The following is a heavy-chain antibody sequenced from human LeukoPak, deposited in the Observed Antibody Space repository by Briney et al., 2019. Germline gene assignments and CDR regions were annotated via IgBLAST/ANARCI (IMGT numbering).Heavy chain of an antibody. CDR2: ISYDGSNK. CDR1: RFTFSSYA. CDR3: ARDQDSGSYLFDY. D-gene: IGHD1-26*01. V-gene: IGHV3-30*04. J-gene: IGHJ4*02. Sequence: GRSLRLSCAASRFTFSSYAMHWVRQAPGKGLEWVAVISYDGSNKYYADSVKGRFTISRDNSKNTLYLQMNSLRAEDTAVYYCARDQDSGSYLFDYWGQGTLVTVSS.